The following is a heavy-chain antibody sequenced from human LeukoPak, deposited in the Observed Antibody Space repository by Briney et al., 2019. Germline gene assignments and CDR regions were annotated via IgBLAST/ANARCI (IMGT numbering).Heavy chain of an antibody. V-gene: IGHV1-24*01. CDR3: ATFSRSGWYGSVCYFDY. J-gene: IGHJ4*02. Sequence: ASVKVSCKVSGYTLTELSMHWVRQAPGKGLEWMGGFDPEDGETIYAQKFQGRVTMTEDTSTDTAYMELSSLRSEDTAVYYCATFSRSGWYGSVCYFDYWGQGTLVTVSS. CDR2: FDPEDGET. D-gene: IGHD6-19*01. CDR1: GYTLTELS.